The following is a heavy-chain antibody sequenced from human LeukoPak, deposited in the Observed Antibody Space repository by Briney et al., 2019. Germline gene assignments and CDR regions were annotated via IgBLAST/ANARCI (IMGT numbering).Heavy chain of an antibody. Sequence: SETLSLTCAVSGGSISSGGYSWSWIRQPPGKGLEWIGYIYHSGGTYYNPSLKSRVTISVDRSKNQFSLKLSSVTAADTAVYYCASSGYCSSTSCSDYFDYWGQGTLVTVSS. CDR1: GGSISSGGYS. J-gene: IGHJ4*02. V-gene: IGHV4-30-2*01. D-gene: IGHD2-2*01. CDR2: IYHSGGT. CDR3: ASSGYCSSTSCSDYFDY.